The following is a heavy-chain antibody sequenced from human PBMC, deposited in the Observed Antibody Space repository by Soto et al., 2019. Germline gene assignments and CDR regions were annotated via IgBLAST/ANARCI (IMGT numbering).Heavy chain of an antibody. Sequence: QVQLQESGPGLVKPSQTLSLTCSVSGDSISSGYYYWSWIRQPPGQGLEWIGFIYYSGNTYYNPSLKGRLTMSVDQSKTQFSRYLSSVTAADTAIYYWARTTTDYGDSDYYFGYWGQGTLVTVSS. J-gene: IGHJ4*02. V-gene: IGHV4-30-4*01. CDR1: GDSISSGYYY. CDR3: ARTTTDYGDSDYYFGY. CDR2: IYYSGNT. D-gene: IGHD4-17*01.